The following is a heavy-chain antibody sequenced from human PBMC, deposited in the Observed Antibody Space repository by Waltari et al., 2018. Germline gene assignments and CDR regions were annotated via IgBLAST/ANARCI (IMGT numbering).Heavy chain of an antibody. J-gene: IGHJ6*03. V-gene: IGHV1-69-2*01. CDR2: VGHEDWET. CDR1: GYTFTDYY. CDR3: AMKATAPGYYYMDV. D-gene: IGHD5-18*01. Sequence: EVQLVQSGAEVKKPGATVKISCKVSGYTFTDYYMHWVQQAPGKGLEWMGLVGHEDWETRYAEKFQGIVTMTADASTGTGYLELSRLRSEDTAGYYCAMKATAPGYYYMDVWGKGTTVTISS.